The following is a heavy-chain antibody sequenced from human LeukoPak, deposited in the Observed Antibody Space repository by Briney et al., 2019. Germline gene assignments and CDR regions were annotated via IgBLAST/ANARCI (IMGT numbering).Heavy chain of an antibody. Sequence: SETLSLTCTVSGGSISNTNYYWGWIRQPPGKGLEWIGNIYNSGSTYQNPSLRSRLTMSVDTSKNRFSLKPSSVTAADTALYYCARNHLDSNNWFYFDYWGQGTLVTVSS. CDR2: IYNSGST. J-gene: IGHJ4*02. CDR1: GGSISNTNYY. CDR3: ARNHLDSNNWFYFDY. V-gene: IGHV4-39*01. D-gene: IGHD1-1*01.